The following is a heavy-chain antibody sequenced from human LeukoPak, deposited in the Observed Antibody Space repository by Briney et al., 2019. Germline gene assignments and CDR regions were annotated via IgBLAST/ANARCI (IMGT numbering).Heavy chain of an antibody. Sequence: ASVKVSCKASGYTFTTFGLSWVRQAPGQGPEWMGWTSVYNNQTNYAQKFQGRVTMTADTSTRTAYMELRSLRSDDTAVYYCARINGISDAFDIWGQGTMVTVSS. CDR2: TSVYNNQT. D-gene: IGHD1-26*01. V-gene: IGHV1-18*01. J-gene: IGHJ3*02. CDR3: ARINGISDAFDI. CDR1: GYTFTTFG.